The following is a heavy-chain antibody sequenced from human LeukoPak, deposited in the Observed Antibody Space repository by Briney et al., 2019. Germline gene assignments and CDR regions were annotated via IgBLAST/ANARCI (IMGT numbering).Heavy chain of an antibody. CDR2: IWYDGADK. J-gene: IGHJ4*02. CDR1: GFTFSHYG. Sequence: GRSLRLSCAASGFTFSHYGMHWVRQAPGKGLEWVAVIWYDGADKYYADSVKGRFTISRDDAKHTVYLQMNTLRAGDTAVYYCARGWYYDILAGPQGADFWGQGTLVTVSS. D-gene: IGHD3-9*01. V-gene: IGHV3-33*01. CDR3: ARGWYYDILAGPQGADF.